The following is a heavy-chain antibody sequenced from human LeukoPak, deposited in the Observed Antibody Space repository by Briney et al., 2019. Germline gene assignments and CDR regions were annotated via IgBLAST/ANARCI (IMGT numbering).Heavy chain of an antibody. J-gene: IGHJ6*03. CDR2: ISSSSSTI. Sequence: PGGSLRLSCAASGFTFSSYSMNWVRQAPGKGLEWVSYISSSSSTIYYADSVKGRFTISRDNAKNSLYLQMNSLRAEDTAVYYCARTLGRPYYYYYMDVWGKGTTVTVSS. CDR3: ARTLGRPYYYYYMDV. D-gene: IGHD1-26*01. CDR1: GFTFSSYS. V-gene: IGHV3-48*01.